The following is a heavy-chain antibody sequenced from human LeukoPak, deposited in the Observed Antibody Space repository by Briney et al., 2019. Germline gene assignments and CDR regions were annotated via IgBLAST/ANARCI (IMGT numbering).Heavy chain of an antibody. J-gene: IGHJ6*03. V-gene: IGHV3-53*01. D-gene: IGHD3-10*01. CDR2: IYSGGST. CDR3: ARHGSITMVRGRLRYYYMDV. Sequence: GGSLRLSCAASGFTVSSNYMSWVRQAPGKGLEWVSVIYSGGSTYYADSVKGRFTISRDNSKNTLYLQMNSLRAEDTAVYYCARHGSITMVRGRLRYYYMDVWGKGTTVTISS. CDR1: GFTVSSNY.